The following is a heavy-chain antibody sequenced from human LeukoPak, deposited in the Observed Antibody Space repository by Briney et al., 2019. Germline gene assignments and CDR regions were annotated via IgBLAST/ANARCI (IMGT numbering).Heavy chain of an antibody. J-gene: IGHJ4*02. CDR2: INHSGST. CDR1: GGSFSGYY. Sequence: PSETLSLTCAVYGGSFSGYYWSWIRQPPGKGLEWIGEINHSGSTNYNPSRKSRVTISVDTSKNQFSLKLSSVTAADTAVYYCATVYYDFWSGYFETRHFDYWGQGTLVTVSS. CDR3: ATVYYDFWSGYFETRHFDY. D-gene: IGHD3-3*01. V-gene: IGHV4-34*01.